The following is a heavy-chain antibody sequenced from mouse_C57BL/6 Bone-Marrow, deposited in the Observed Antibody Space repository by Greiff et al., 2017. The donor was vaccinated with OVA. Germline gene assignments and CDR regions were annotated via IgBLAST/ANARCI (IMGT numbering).Heavy chain of an antibody. CDR3: ARFLYDYDFDY. CDR1: GYTFTDYE. Sequence: QVQLQQSGAELVRPGASVTLSCKASGYTFTDYEMHWVKQTPVHGLEWIGAIDPETGGTAYNQKFKGKAILTADKSSSTAYMQLSSLTSEDSAVYFCARFLYDYDFDYWGQGTTLTVSS. J-gene: IGHJ2*01. CDR2: IDPETGGT. D-gene: IGHD2-4*01. V-gene: IGHV1-15*01.